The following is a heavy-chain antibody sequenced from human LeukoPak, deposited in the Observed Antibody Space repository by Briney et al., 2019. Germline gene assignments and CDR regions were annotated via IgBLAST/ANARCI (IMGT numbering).Heavy chain of an antibody. Sequence: SETLSLTCAVYGGSFSGYYWSWIRQPPGKGLEWIGEINHSGSTNYNPSLKSRVTISVDTSKNQFSLKLSSVTAADTAVYYCARGEDDAFDIWGRGTMVTVSS. V-gene: IGHV4-34*01. CDR1: GGSFSGYY. CDR3: ARGEDDAFDI. J-gene: IGHJ3*02. CDR2: INHSGST.